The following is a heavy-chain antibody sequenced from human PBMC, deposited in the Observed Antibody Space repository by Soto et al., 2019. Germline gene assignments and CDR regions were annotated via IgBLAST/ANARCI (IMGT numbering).Heavy chain of an antibody. CDR2: ITYDGSSK. J-gene: IGHJ6*02. CDR3: ARDVGTQMDFWSTSGMDV. Sequence: QVHLVESGGGVVQPGRSLRLSCAASGLSFGDDAMHWFGQAPGKGREGGGVITYDGSSKYYADSVRGRFTISRDNSKSTLYLQMDSLITKDTAVYYCARDVGTQMDFWSTSGMDVWGQGTTVTVSS. CDR1: GLSFGDDA. V-gene: IGHV3-30-3*01. D-gene: IGHD3-3*01.